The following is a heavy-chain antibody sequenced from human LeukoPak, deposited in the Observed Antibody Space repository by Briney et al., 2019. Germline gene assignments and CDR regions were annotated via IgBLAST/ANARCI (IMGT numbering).Heavy chain of an antibody. CDR3: AKDGTDYGDYGFDY. Sequence: GGSLRLSCAASGFTFSSYAMSWVRQAPGKGLEWVSAISGSGGRTYYADAVEGRFTISRDNSKNTLYLQMNSLRAEDTAVYYCAKDGTDYGDYGFDYWGQGTLVTVSS. CDR2: ISGSGGRT. CDR1: GFTFSSYA. D-gene: IGHD4-17*01. V-gene: IGHV3-23*01. J-gene: IGHJ4*02.